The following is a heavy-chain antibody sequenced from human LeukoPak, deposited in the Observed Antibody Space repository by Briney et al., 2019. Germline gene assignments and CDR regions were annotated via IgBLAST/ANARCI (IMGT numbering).Heavy chain of an antibody. CDR1: GFILSNAW. CDR2: IKSKTDGGTT. Sequence: PGGSLRLSCAASGFILSNAWMSWVRQAPGKGLEWVGRIKSKTDGGTTDYAAPVKGRFTISRDDSKNTLYLQMNSLKTEDTAVYYCTTDLPTVTTGYFDYWGQGTLVTVSS. V-gene: IGHV3-15*01. J-gene: IGHJ4*02. CDR3: TTDLPTVTTGYFDY. D-gene: IGHD4-17*01.